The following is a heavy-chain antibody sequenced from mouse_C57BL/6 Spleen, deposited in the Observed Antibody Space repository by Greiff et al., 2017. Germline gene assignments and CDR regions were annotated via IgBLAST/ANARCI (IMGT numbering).Heavy chain of an antibody. CDR2: IYPTSGNT. D-gene: IGHD2-4*01. CDR1: GYTFTSYG. J-gene: IGHJ4*01. Sequence: VQLQQSGAELARPGASVKLSCKASGYTFTSYGISWVKQRTGQGLEWIGEIYPTSGNTYYNPKFKGKATMTADKSSSTAYMELRSLTSEDSAVYFCARRDYGYAMDYWGQGTSVTVSS. V-gene: IGHV1-81*01. CDR3: ARRDYGYAMDY.